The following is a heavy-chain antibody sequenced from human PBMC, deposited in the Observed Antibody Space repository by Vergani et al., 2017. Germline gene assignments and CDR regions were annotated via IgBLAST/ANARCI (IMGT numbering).Heavy chain of an antibody. V-gene: IGHV5-51*01. CDR1: EYSFGNYW. CDR2: MYPADSDT. D-gene: IGHD1-1*01. CDR3: AIHTTYTDS. J-gene: IGHJ4*02. Sequence: EVELVQSGPEMRKPGESLKISCKGSEYSFGNYWIGWVRQMPGKGLECMGIMYPADSDTRYSPSFQGQVTISADKSISTAFLQWDSLKASDTALYYCAIHTTYTDSWGQGTLVTVSS.